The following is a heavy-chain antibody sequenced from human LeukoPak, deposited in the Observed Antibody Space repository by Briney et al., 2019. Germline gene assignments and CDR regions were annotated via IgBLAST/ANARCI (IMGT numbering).Heavy chain of an antibody. Sequence: GGSLRLSCAASGFTFSRYGMTWVRQAPGKGLEWVSSISGSGGSTYYADSVKGRFTISRDSSKNTLYLQMNSLRDEDTSVYYCAKDDFSPGLKDNYSFDYWGRGTLVPVS. V-gene: IGHV3-23*01. J-gene: IGHJ4*02. D-gene: IGHD1-1*01. CDR2: ISGSGGST. CDR3: AKDDFSPGLKDNYSFDY. CDR1: GFTFSRYG.